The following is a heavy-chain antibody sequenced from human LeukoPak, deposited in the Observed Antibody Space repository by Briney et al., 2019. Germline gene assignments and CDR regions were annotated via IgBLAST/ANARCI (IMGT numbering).Heavy chain of an antibody. J-gene: IGHJ4*02. Sequence: QSGGSLRLSCAASGFTFSSYWMAWVRQAPGKGLEWVANIKTDGYDKYYVDSLKGRFTISRDNAENSLYLQMNSLRAEDTAVYYCARARGGDLDYWGQGTLVTVSS. CDR3: ARARGGDLDY. CDR2: IKTDGYDK. V-gene: IGHV3-7*01. D-gene: IGHD2-21*02. CDR1: GFTFSSYW.